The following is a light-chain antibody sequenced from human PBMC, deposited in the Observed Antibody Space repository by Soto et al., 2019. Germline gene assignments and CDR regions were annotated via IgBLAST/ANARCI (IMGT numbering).Light chain of an antibody. CDR1: SSNIGSNT. V-gene: IGLV1-44*01. Sequence: QLVLTQPPSASGTPGQRVTISCSGSSSNIGSNTVNWYQQLPGTAPKLLIYSSNRRPSGVPDRFSGSKSGTSASLAISGLQSEDEADYYCAAWDDSLNGVVFGGGTKLTVL. CDR3: AAWDDSLNGVV. CDR2: SSN. J-gene: IGLJ2*01.